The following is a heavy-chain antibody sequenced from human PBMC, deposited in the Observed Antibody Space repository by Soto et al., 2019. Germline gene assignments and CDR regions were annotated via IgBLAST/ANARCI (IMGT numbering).Heavy chain of an antibody. CDR1: GGSFSGYY. D-gene: IGHD5-18*01. J-gene: IGHJ6*02. CDR3: ASASSPRRGYSYGDRNYYYYGMDV. CDR2: INHSGST. Sequence: SETLSLTCAVYGGSFSGYYWSWIRQPPGKGLEWIGEINHSGSTNYNPSLKSRVTISVDTSKNQFSLKLSSVTAADTAVYYCASASSPRRGYSYGDRNYYYYGMDVWGQGTTVTVSS. V-gene: IGHV4-34*01.